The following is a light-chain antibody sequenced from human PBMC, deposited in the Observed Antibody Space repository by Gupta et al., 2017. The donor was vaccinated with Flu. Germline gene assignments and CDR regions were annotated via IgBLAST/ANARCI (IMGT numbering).Light chain of an antibody. CDR3: QQYDDWPPIT. J-gene: IGKJ5*01. CDR1: QSLSSN. Sequence: EIVMTQSPDTLSVSPGERATLSCRASQSLSSNLAWYQHKPGLAPRLLLFGASTRATGIADRCSGSGSGTEFTLTISSLESEDFAVYYCQQYDDWPPITCGQGTRLEIK. CDR2: GAS. V-gene: IGKV3-15*01.